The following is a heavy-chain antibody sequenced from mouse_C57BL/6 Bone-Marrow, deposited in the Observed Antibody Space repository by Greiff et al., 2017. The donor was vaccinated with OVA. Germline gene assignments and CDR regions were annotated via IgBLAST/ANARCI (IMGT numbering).Heavy chain of an antibody. V-gene: IGHV1-81*01. CDR3: ARDVGLERDY. CDR2: IYPRSGNT. J-gene: IGHJ2*01. D-gene: IGHD3-3*01. Sequence: QVQLQQSGAELARPGASVKLSCKASGYTFTSYGISWVKQRPGKGLEWIGEIYPRSGNTYYNEKFKGKATLTADKSSSTAYMELRSLTSEDTAVYFCARDVGLERDYWGQGTTLTVSS. CDR1: GYTFTSYG.